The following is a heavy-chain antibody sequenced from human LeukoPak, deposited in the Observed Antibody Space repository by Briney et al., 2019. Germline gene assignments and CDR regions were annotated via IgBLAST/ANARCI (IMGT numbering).Heavy chain of an antibody. Sequence: ASVTASCKTSGYTFTAYYMHWVRQAPGQGPEWLGWIDPNSGGTNYAQKFQGRVTMTRDTSISTAYMELSRLRSDDTAVYYCARGYSGFVERDYWGQGTLVTVSS. D-gene: IGHD6-19*01. V-gene: IGHV1-2*02. CDR1: GYTFTAYY. CDR3: ARGYSGFVERDY. J-gene: IGHJ4*02. CDR2: IDPNSGGT.